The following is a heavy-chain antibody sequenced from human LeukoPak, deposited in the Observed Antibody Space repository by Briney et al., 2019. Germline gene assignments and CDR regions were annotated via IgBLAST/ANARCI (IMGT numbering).Heavy chain of an antibody. J-gene: IGHJ4*02. CDR3: ARDYYDTSGYFAY. Sequence: ASVKVSCNASGYTFSGYYIHWVRQCPGQGLEWMGWINPNSGATNSAQKFQGRVTMTRDTSITTAYMELSRLRSDDTAVYYCARDYYDTSGYFAYWGLGTLLTVSS. V-gene: IGHV1-2*02. CDR1: GYTFSGYY. D-gene: IGHD3-22*01. CDR2: INPNSGAT.